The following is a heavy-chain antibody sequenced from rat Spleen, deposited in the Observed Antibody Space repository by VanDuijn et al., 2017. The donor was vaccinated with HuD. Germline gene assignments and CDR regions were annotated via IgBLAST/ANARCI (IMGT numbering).Heavy chain of an antibody. CDR1: GFTFSDYG. CDR2: ISYGDSSGHSGT. Sequence: EVQLVESGGGLVQPGRSLKLSCAASGFTFSDYGVAWVRQAPTTGLEWVATISYGDSSGHSGTYYRDSVRGRFTISRDDAKSTLSLQMDSLGSEDTATYYCARRHYGYTDYLDYWGQGVMVTVSS. J-gene: IGHJ2*01. CDR3: ARRHYGYTDYLDY. D-gene: IGHD1-9*01. V-gene: IGHV5-29*01.